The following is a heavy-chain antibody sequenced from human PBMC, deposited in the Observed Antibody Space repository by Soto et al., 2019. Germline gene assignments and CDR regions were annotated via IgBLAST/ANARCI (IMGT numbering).Heavy chain of an antibody. CDR2: ISAYNGNT. V-gene: IGHV1-18*01. D-gene: IGHD3-22*01. CDR3: ASQTYYYDSSGYYWFDP. J-gene: IGHJ5*02. Sequence: GASVKVSCKASGGTFSSYTISWVRQAPGQGLEWMGWISAYNGNTNYAQKLQGRVTMTTDTSTSTAYMELSSLRSEDTAVYYCASQTYYYDSSGYYWFDPWGQGTLVTVSS. CDR1: GGTFSSYT.